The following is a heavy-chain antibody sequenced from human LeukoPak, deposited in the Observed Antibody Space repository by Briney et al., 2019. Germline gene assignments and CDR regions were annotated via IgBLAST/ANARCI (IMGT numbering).Heavy chain of an antibody. CDR1: GFTFSSHG. CDR3: TTPDKSLGYCSGGSCSLGCS. Sequence: GGSLRLSCAASGFTFSSHGIDWVRQAPGKGLEWVSGISPSGDILYYADSVKGRFTISRDNFKNTLSLEMNSLKSEDTAVYYCTTPDKSLGYCSGGSCSLGCSWGKGTTVTISS. J-gene: IGHJ6*04. D-gene: IGHD2-15*01. CDR2: ISPSGDIL. V-gene: IGHV3-23*01.